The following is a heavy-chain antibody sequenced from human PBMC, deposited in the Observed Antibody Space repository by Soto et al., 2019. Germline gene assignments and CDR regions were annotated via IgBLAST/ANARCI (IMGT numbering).Heavy chain of an antibody. J-gene: IGHJ4*02. V-gene: IGHV4-34*01. CDR3: ARDGDTAMEPYYFDY. Sequence: SETLSLTCAVYGGSFSGYYWSWIRQPPGKGLEWIGEINHSGSTNYNPSLKSRVTISVDTSKNQFSLKLSSVTAADTAVYYCARDGDTAMEPYYFDYWGQGTLVTVSS. CDR1: GGSFSGYY. D-gene: IGHD5-18*01. CDR2: INHSGST.